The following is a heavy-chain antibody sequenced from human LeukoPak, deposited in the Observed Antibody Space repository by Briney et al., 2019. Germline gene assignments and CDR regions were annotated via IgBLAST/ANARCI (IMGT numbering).Heavy chain of an antibody. J-gene: IGHJ3*02. CDR3: AKAAYCGGDCSKGGAFDI. V-gene: IGHV3-30*18. CDR2: ISYGGSNK. Sequence: GRSLRLSCAASGFTFSSYGMHWVRQAPGKGLEWVAVISYGGSNKYYADSVKGRFTISRDNSKNTLYLQMNSLRAEDTAVYYCAKAAYCGGDCSKGGAFDIWGQGTMVTVSS. D-gene: IGHD2-21*02. CDR1: GFTFSSYG.